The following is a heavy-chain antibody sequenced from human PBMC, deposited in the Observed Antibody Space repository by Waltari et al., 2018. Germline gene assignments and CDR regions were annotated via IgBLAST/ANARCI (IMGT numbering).Heavy chain of an antibody. D-gene: IGHD3-22*01. CDR1: GFTFSSYA. V-gene: IGHV3-30*01. J-gene: IGHJ4*02. CDR2: ISYDGSNK. CDR3: ARVSLSSVLSPLGY. Sequence: QVQLVESGGGVVQPGRSLRLSCAASGFTFSSYAMHWVRKAPGKGLEWVAVISYDGSNKYYADSVKGRFTISRDNSKNTLYLQMNSLRAEDTAVYYCARVSLSSVLSPLGYWGQGTLVTVSS.